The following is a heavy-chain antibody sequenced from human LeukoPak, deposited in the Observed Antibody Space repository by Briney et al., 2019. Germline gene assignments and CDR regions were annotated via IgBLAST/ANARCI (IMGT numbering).Heavy chain of an antibody. CDR3: ARVGSDWNDVRYNWFDP. V-gene: IGHV4-30-2*01. CDR2: IFQSGST. D-gene: IGHD1-1*01. J-gene: IGHJ5*02. Sequence: TLSLTCAVSGGSISSGGYSWSWIRQPPGKGLEWIGYIFQSGSTYYNPSLKSRVTISVDRSKNQFSLKLSSVTAADTAVYYCARVGSDWNDVRYNWFDPWGQGTLVTVSS. CDR1: GGSISSGGYS.